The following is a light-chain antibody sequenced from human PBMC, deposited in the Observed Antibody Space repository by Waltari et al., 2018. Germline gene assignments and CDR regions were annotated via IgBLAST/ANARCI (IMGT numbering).Light chain of an antibody. CDR2: GAA. Sequence: EIVMTQSPATLSVSPGERATLSCRASQSVSSNLAWYQQKHGQAPRLLIYGAATRATGIPARFSGSGSGTEFSLTISRLEPEDVAVYYCQKYGSLPATFGQGTKVEI. V-gene: IGKV3-15*01. CDR1: QSVSSN. CDR3: QKYGSLPAT. J-gene: IGKJ1*01.